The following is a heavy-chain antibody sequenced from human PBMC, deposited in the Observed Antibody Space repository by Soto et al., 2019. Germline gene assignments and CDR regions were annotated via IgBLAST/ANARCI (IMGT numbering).Heavy chain of an antibody. D-gene: IGHD2-21*01. CDR3: ARNVVGTYHFDY. CDR2: IHAGNGNT. Sequence: QVQLVQSGAEVKKPGASVKVSCKASGYTFTSYAMHWVRQAPGQRLEWMGWIHAGNGNTKYSQKFQGRVTITRDTSASTAYMELSRLRSEDTAVYYCARNVVGTYHFDYWGQGTLVTVSS. CDR1: GYTFTSYA. J-gene: IGHJ4*02. V-gene: IGHV1-3*01.